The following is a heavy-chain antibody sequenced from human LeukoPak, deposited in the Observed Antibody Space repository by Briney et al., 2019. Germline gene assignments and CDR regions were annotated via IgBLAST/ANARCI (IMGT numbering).Heavy chain of an antibody. CDR2: ISAYNGNT. Sequence: ASVKVSCKASGYTFTSYGISWVRQAPGQGLEWMGWISAYNGNTNYAQKLQGRVTMTTDTSTSTAYMELRSLRSDDTAVYYCARSYDFWSGYYTAYAFDIWGQGAMVTVSS. D-gene: IGHD3-3*01. CDR1: GYTFTSYG. V-gene: IGHV1-18*01. J-gene: IGHJ3*02. CDR3: ARSYDFWSGYYTAYAFDI.